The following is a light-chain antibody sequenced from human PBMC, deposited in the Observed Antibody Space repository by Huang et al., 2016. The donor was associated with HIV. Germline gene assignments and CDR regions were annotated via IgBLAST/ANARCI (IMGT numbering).Light chain of an antibody. CDR3: QRYYTSPWT. CDR2: GAS. CDR1: QGLSNS. J-gene: IGKJ1*01. Sequence: DIQMTQSPSSLSAFLGDRVTITCRASQGLSNSLAWFQQKPGKAPQVLIYGASRVKSGVASRFSGSGSGTYYTLTISSLQPEDFATYYCQRYYTSPWTFGQGTKVEIK. V-gene: IGKV1-NL1*01.